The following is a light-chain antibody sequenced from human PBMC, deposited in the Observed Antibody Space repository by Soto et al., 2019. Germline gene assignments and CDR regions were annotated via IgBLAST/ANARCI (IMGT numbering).Light chain of an antibody. J-gene: IGKJ4*01. CDR2: AAS. Sequence: DIQMTQSPSSLSASVGDRVTITCRASQSITTYLNWYQQRPGTAPKVLIFAASTLQSGVPSRFSGSGSGTDFTLTISSLQQEDLATYYCQQSYRTPLTFGGGTKVEIK. CDR3: QQSYRTPLT. CDR1: QSITTY. V-gene: IGKV1-39*01.